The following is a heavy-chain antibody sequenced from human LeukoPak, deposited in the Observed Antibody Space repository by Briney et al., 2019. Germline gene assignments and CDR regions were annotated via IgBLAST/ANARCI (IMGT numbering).Heavy chain of an antibody. V-gene: IGHV2-70*01. Sequence: SGPTLVNPPQTLTLTCTFSGFSLSTSGMCVSWIRQPPGKALEWLALIDWDDDKYYSTSLKTRLTISKDTSKNQVVLTMTNMDPVDTATYYCARIRYYGSGSHYGMDVWGQGTTVTVSS. D-gene: IGHD3-10*01. CDR2: IDWDDDK. CDR3: ARIRYYGSGSHYGMDV. J-gene: IGHJ6*02. CDR1: GFSLSTSGMC.